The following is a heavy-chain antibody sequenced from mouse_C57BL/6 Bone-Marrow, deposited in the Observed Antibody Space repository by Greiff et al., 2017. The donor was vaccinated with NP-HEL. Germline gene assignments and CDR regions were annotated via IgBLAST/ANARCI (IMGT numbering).Heavy chain of an antibody. CDR1: GYSFTDYK. V-gene: IGHV1-39*01. J-gene: IGHJ2*01. CDR3: ARRAGQLPYYFDY. Sequence: EVQLQQSGPELVKPGASVKMSCKASGYSFTDYKMHWVKQSTGKSLEWIGVINPNYGTTSYNQKFKGKATLTVDQSSSTAYMQLSSLTSEDSAVYYCARRAGQLPYYFDYWGQGTTLTVSS. D-gene: IGHD2-12*01. CDR2: INPNYGTT.